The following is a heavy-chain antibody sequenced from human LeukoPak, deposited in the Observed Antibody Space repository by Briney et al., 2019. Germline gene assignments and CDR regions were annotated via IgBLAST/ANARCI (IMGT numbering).Heavy chain of an antibody. Sequence: ASVKVSCKASGGTFSSYAISWVRQAPGQGLEWMGRIIPILGIANYAQKFQGRVTITADKSTSTAYMELSSLRSEDTAVYYCARAPIRELSRPGNNWFDPWGQGTLVTVSS. CDR3: ARAPIRELSRPGNNWFDP. D-gene: IGHD3-16*02. CDR2: IIPILGIA. J-gene: IGHJ5*02. CDR1: GGTFSSYA. V-gene: IGHV1-69*04.